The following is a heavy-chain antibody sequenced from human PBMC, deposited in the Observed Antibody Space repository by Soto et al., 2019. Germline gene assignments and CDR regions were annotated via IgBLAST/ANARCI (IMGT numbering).Heavy chain of an antibody. D-gene: IGHD3-22*01. CDR1: GGTFSSYA. CDR3: ARIYDSSGYYYFHWFDP. CDR2: IIPIFGTA. Sequence: QVQLVQSGAEVKKPGSSVKVSCKASGGTFSSYAISWVRQAPGQGLEWMGGIIPIFGTANYAQKFQGRVTVTADESTSTAYMELSSLRSEDTAVYYCARIYDSSGYYYFHWFDPWGQGTLVTVSS. J-gene: IGHJ5*02. V-gene: IGHV1-69*01.